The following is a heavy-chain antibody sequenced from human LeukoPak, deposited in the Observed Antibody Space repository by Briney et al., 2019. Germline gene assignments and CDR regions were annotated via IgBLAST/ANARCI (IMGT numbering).Heavy chain of an antibody. J-gene: IGHJ6*04. CDR2: ISSSGSTI. CDR3: AELGITMIGGV. V-gene: IGHV3-11*04. D-gene: IGHD3-10*02. CDR1: GFTFSASY. Sequence: PGGSLRLSCVASGFTFSASYMTWVRQPPGKGLEWVSYISSSGSTIYYADSVKGRFTISRDNAKNSLYLQMNSLRAEDTAVYYCAELGITMIGGVWGKGTTVTISS.